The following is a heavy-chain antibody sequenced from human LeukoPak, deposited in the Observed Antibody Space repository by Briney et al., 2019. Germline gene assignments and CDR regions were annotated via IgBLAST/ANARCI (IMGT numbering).Heavy chain of an antibody. V-gene: IGHV4-4*02. CDR3: ARHHSSSWQQKRQGFDP. D-gene: IGHD6-13*01. CDR1: GGSISSSNW. CDR2: IYHSGST. J-gene: IGHJ5*02. Sequence: RPSETLSLTCAVSGGSISSSNWWSWVRQPPGKGLEWIGEIYHSGSTNYNPSLKSRVTISVDTSKNQFSLKLSSVTAADTAVYYCARHHSSSWQQKRQGFDPWGQGTLVTVSS.